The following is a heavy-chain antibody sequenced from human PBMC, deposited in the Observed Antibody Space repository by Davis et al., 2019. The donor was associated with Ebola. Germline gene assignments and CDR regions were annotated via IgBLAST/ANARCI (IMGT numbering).Heavy chain of an antibody. D-gene: IGHD3-16*01. V-gene: IGHV3-7*03. CDR1: GFTFSTYW. CDR3: AREAVWRFDP. Sequence: GESLKISCAASGFTFSTYWMNWVRQAPGKGLEWVANINQDGSEKYYVDSVKSRFTISRDNAKNSLYLQMNSLRAEDTAVYYCAREAVWRFDPWGQGTLVTVSS. J-gene: IGHJ5*02. CDR2: INQDGSEK.